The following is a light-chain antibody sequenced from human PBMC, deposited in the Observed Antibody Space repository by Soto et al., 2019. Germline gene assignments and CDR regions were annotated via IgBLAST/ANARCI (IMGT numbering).Light chain of an antibody. CDR1: QSVSSY. CDR3: QQRSNWPPTWT. V-gene: IGKV3-11*01. Sequence: ELVLTQSPATLSLSPGERATLSCRASQSVSSYLAWYQQKPGQAPRLLIYDASNRATGIPARFSGSGSGTDFTLPISSLEPEDFAVYYCQQRSNWPPTWTFGQGTKVEIK. J-gene: IGKJ1*01. CDR2: DAS.